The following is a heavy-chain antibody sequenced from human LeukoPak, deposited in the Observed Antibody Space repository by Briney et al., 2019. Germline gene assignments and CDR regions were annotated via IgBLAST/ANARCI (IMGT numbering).Heavy chain of an antibody. J-gene: IGHJ6*04. CDR3: ARVGPVAGTGIDV. CDR1: GGTFSNYA. V-gene: IGHV1-69*06. D-gene: IGHD6-19*01. Sequence: GASVKVSCKASGGTFSNYAINWVRQAPGQGLEWMGGIIPIFGTTNYAQKFQGRVTITADKSTSTAYMELSSLRSDDTAVYYCARVGPVAGTGIDVWGKGTTVTVSS. CDR2: IIPIFGTT.